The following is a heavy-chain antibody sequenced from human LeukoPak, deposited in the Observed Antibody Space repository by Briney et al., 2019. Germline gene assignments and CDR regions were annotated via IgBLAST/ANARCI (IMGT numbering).Heavy chain of an antibody. D-gene: IGHD3-3*01. J-gene: IGHJ4*02. CDR1: GFTFTNAW. CDR2: IKTEIDGGPT. Sequence: PGGSLRLSCAASGFTFTNAWMSWVRRAPRKGLEWVARIKTEIDGGPTDYAAPVKGRFTISRDDSKNMLFLQMNSLKIEDTAIYYCTWSGLKIESWGQGTLVTVSS. CDR3: TWSGLKIES. V-gene: IGHV3-15*01.